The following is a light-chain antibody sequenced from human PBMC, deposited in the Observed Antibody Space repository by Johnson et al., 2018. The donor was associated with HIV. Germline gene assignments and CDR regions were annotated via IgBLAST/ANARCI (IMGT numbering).Light chain of an antibody. V-gene: IGLV1-51*01. CDR1: SSNIGNNY. CDR2: DTD. CDR3: GTWDSSLSAFV. Sequence: QPVLTQPPSVSAAPGQKVTISCSGSSSNIGNNYVSWYQQVPGTAPKLLIYDTDKRHSGIPDRFSGSKSGTSATLGISGLQTGDEADYYCGTWDSSLSAFVFGTGTKFTVL. J-gene: IGLJ1*01.